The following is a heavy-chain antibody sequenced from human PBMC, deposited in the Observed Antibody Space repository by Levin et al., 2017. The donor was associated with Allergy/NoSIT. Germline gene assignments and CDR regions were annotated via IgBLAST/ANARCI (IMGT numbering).Heavy chain of an antibody. V-gene: IGHV4-59*08. Sequence: GSLRLSCTVSGGSINKYYWTWIRQPPGKGLEWIGYIYYSGTTNYNPSLKSRVTISVDTSMNQFSLRLSSVTAADTAVYYCARRRVVAATKDSYYYYMDVWGKGTTVTVSS. D-gene: IGHD2-2*01. J-gene: IGHJ6*03. CDR1: GGSINKYY. CDR2: IYYSGTT. CDR3: ARRRVVAATKDSYYYYMDV.